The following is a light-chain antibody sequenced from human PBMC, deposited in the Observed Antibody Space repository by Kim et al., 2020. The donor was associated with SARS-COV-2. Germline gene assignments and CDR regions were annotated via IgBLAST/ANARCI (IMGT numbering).Light chain of an antibody. Sequence: SYELTQPLSVSVALGQTARITCGGNNIGSKNVHWYQQKPGQAPLLVIYRDSNRPSGIPERFSGSNSGNTATLTISRAQAGDEADYYCQVWYSSTYVFGTG. CDR2: RDS. J-gene: IGLJ1*01. CDR1: NIGSKN. V-gene: IGLV3-9*01. CDR3: QVWYSSTYV.